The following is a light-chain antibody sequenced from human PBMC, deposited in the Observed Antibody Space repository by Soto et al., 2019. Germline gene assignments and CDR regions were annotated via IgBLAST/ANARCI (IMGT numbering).Light chain of an antibody. J-gene: IGLJ2*01. Sequence: QPVLTQPASVSGSPGQSITISCTGTNSDIGTYNSVSWYQQHAGKVPKLMIYDVTNRPSGVSDRFSGSKSGNTASLTISGLQAEDEADYYCTSYTTSSTLVFGGGTQVTVL. V-gene: IGLV2-14*01. CDR2: DVT. CDR3: TSYTTSSTLV. CDR1: NSDIGTYNS.